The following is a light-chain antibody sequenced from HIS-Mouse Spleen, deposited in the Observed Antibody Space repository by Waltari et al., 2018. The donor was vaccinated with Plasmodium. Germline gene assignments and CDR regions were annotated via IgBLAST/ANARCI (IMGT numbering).Light chain of an antibody. CDR3: CSYAGSSTFVV. J-gene: IGLJ2*01. V-gene: IGLV2-23*03. CDR1: SSDGGSYNL. Sequence: QSALTQPASVSGSPGQSITISCTGTSSDGGSYNLVSCYQQHQGKAPKPMIYEGSKRPSGVSNRFSGSKSGNTASLTISGLQAEDEADYYCCSYAGSSTFVVFGGGTKLTVL. CDR2: EGS.